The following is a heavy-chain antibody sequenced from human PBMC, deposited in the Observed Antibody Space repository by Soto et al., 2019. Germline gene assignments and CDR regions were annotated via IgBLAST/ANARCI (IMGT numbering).Heavy chain of an antibody. CDR1: GFTFSSCA. D-gene: IGHD1-7*01. Sequence: GGSLRLSCAASGFTFSSCAMNWARQAPGKGLEWVSTISGSGESTYYADSVKGRFTISRDNSKSTLYLQMNSLRAEDTAVYYCAKDRWNYDYFDFWGQGTLVTVSS. V-gene: IGHV3-23*01. CDR2: ISGSGEST. CDR3: AKDRWNYDYFDF. J-gene: IGHJ4*02.